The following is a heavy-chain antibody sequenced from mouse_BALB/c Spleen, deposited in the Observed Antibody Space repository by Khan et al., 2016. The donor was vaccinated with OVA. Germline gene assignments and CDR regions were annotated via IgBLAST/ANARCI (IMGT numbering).Heavy chain of an antibody. Sequence: QVQLKQSGAELVRPGVSLKISCKGSGYTFTDYAMHWVKLSHAKSLEWIGVISTYYGDPDYNQKFKGKATLTVDRSSNTAYMKLASLTSEDSAISYCGRGGNFAYWGQGTLVTVSA. CDR3: GRGGNFAY. J-gene: IGHJ3*01. V-gene: IGHV1S137*01. D-gene: IGHD1-1*02. CDR1: GYTFTDYA. CDR2: ISTYYGDP.